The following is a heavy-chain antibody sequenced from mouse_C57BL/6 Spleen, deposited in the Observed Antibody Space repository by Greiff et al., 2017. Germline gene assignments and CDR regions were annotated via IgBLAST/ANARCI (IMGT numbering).Heavy chain of an antibody. CDR1: GYTFTSYW. Sequence: QVLLQQPGAELVKPGASVKLSCKASGYTFTSYWITWVKQRPGQGLEWIGEIYPGSGSTNYNEKFKSKATLPVDTSSSTAYMQLSSLPSEDSAVYYYAREGHYGKTMDYWGQGTTVTVSS. V-gene: IGHV1-55*01. CDR2: IYPGSGST. CDR3: AREGHYGKTMDY. D-gene: IGHD2-1*01. J-gene: IGHJ4*01.